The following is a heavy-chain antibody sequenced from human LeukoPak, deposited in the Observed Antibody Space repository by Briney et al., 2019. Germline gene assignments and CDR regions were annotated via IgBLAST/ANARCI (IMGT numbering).Heavy chain of an antibody. Sequence: SETLSLTCTVSGGSISSSSYYWGWIRQPPGKGLEWIGSIYYSGSTYYNPSLKSQVTISVDTSKNQFSLKLSSVTAADTAVYYCARLGHIAAAGAIYYWGQGTLVTVSS. D-gene: IGHD6-13*01. CDR1: GGSISSSSYY. V-gene: IGHV4-39*01. CDR2: IYYSGST. J-gene: IGHJ4*02. CDR3: ARLGHIAAAGAIYY.